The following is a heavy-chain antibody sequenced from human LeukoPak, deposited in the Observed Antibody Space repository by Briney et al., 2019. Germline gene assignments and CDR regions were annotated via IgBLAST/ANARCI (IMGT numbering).Heavy chain of an antibody. Sequence: GGSLRLSCAASGFTFSSYAMSWVRQAPGKGLEWVSAISGSGGSTYYADSVKGRFTISRDNSKNTLYLQMNSLRAEDTAVYYCAKDIHYYDSSGYYYVPYYFDYWDQGTLVTVSS. J-gene: IGHJ4*02. CDR1: GFTFSSYA. D-gene: IGHD3-22*01. CDR2: ISGSGGST. V-gene: IGHV3-23*01. CDR3: AKDIHYYDSSGYYYVPYYFDY.